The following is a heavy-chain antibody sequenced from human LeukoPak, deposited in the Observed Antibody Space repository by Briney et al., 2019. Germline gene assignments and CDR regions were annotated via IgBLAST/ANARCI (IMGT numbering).Heavy chain of an antibody. V-gene: IGHV5-51*01. CDR2: IYSGDSYT. J-gene: IGHJ4*02. CDR3: ARHGPLYDSSGYYYFDY. Sequence: KHGESLEISWQGSGYLFTSYWIGWERQMPGKGLEWMGIIYSGDSYTRYSPSFQGQVTISADKSISAAYLQWSSVKASDTAMYYCARHGPLYDSSGYYYFDYWGQGTLVTVSS. CDR1: GYLFTSYW. D-gene: IGHD3-22*01.